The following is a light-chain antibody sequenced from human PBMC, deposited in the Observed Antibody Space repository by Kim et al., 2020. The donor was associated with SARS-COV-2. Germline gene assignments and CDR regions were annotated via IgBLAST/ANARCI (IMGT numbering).Light chain of an antibody. J-gene: IGKJ3*01. Sequence: PSVRDRLTITCHTSQNNNSHINWYHQKPGRAPKLLIYAASTLQGGVPSRFSGSGSETDFTLTISSLQPEDFATYICQQTYISPFTFGPGTKVDI. CDR3: QQTYISPFT. CDR1: QNNNSH. CDR2: AAS. V-gene: IGKV1-39*01.